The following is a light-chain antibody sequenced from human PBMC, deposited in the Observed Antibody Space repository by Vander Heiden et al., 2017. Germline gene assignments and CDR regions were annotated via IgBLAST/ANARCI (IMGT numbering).Light chain of an antibody. V-gene: IGKV1-27*01. CDR1: QAISNY. J-gene: IGKJ4*01. CDR3: QKDNSAPRELT. Sequence: DLQMTQSPSSLSASVGDRVTITCRASQAISNYLAWYQQKPAKVPKLLIYAASTLQSAVPSRFSGSGSGADFTLTISSLQPEDVATYYCQKDNSAPRELTFGGGTKVEIK. CDR2: AAS.